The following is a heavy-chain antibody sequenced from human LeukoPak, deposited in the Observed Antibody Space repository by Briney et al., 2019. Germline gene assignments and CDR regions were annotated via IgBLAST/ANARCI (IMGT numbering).Heavy chain of an antibody. CDR2: VSAANNP. V-gene: IGHV1-3*01. J-gene: IGHJ4*02. CDR3: AMSVEMPPIPSFDF. D-gene: IGHD5-24*01. CDR1: GYIFTPHH. Sequence: ASVKVSCKTSGYIFTPHHIHWMRQAPGQGLELLGWVSAANNPEYPQKFQGRVVITRDASATTSYLELNSLRSEDTAIYYCAMSVEMPPIPSFDFWGQGTLVIVSS.